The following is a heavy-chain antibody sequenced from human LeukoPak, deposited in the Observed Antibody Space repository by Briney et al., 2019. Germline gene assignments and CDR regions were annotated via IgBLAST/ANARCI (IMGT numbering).Heavy chain of an antibody. CDR1: GFTFSNYA. V-gene: IGHV3-23*01. CDR2: ISGSGGST. Sequence: LSGGSLRLSCAASGFTFSNYAMHWVRQAPGKGLEWVSAISGSGGSTYYADSVKGRFTISRDNSKNTLYLQMNSLRAEDTAVYYCAKYSGSYSYFDYWGQGTLVTVSS. D-gene: IGHD1-26*01. CDR3: AKYSGSYSYFDY. J-gene: IGHJ4*02.